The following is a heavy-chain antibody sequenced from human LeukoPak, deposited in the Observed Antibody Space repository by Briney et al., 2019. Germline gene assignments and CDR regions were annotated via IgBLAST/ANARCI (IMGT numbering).Heavy chain of an antibody. CDR3: AELGITMIGGV. V-gene: IGHV3-11*04. Sequence: PGGSLRLSCVVSGFSFSKSYMTWIRQTPGKGLEPLAYISGSGSTIYYADSVKGRFTISRDNAKNSLYLQMNSLRAEDTAVYYCAELGITMIGGVWGKGTTVTISS. D-gene: IGHD3-10*02. J-gene: IGHJ6*04. CDR2: ISGSGSTI. CDR1: GFSFSKSY.